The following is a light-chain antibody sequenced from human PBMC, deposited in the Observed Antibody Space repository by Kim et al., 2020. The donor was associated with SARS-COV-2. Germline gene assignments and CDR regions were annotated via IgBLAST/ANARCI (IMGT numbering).Light chain of an antibody. CDR1: SSNSGAGYD. V-gene: IGLV1-40*01. CDR3: QSYDSSLSGSRV. CDR2: GNG. J-gene: IGLJ3*02. Sequence: VTITVTGTSSNSGAGYDEHCYQQQPATAPTPLLNGNGNRPPGVPDRFSGSNSGTAASLSITGLQAEDEADDYCQSYDSSLSGSRVFGGGTKLTVL.